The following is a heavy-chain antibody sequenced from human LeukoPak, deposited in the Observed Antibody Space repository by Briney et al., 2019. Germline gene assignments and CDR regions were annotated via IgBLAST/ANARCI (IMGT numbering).Heavy chain of an antibody. J-gene: IGHJ4*02. CDR2: INPNSGGT. D-gene: IGHD3-22*01. CDR3: ARDPGYYDSSGYYDY. CDR1: GYTFTGYY. Sequence: ASVKVSCKASGYTFTGYYMHWVRQAPGQGLEWMGWINPNSGGTNYAQKFQGRVTMTRDTSISTAYMELSRLRSHDTAVYYCARDPGYYDSSGYYDYWGQGTLVTVSS. V-gene: IGHV1-2*02.